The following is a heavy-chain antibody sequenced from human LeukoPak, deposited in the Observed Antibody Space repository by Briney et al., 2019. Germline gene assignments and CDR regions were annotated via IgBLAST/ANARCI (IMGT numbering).Heavy chain of an antibody. CDR3: ARDVGTALVTGDY. CDR2: IYHSGSA. J-gene: IGHJ4*02. CDR1: GGSISSYY. D-gene: IGHD5-18*01. Sequence: SETLSLTCTVSGGSISSYYWSWIRQPPGKGLEWIGEIYHSGSANYNPSLKSRVTISVDKSKNQLSLKLISVTAADTAVYYCARDVGTALVTGDYWGQGTLVTVSS. V-gene: IGHV4-59*12.